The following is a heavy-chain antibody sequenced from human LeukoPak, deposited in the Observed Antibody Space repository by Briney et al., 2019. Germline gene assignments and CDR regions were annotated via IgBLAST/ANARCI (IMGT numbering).Heavy chain of an antibody. Sequence: ASVKVSCKASGYTFTSYAMYWVRQAPGQGLEWMGWINTNTGNPTYAQGFTGRFVFSLDTSVSTAYLQISSLKAEDTAVYYCARDGSRDGYNSDYYGMDVWGQGTTVTVSS. D-gene: IGHD5-24*01. CDR3: ARDGSRDGYNSDYYGMDV. J-gene: IGHJ6*02. V-gene: IGHV7-4-1*02. CDR2: INTNTGNP. CDR1: GYTFTSYA.